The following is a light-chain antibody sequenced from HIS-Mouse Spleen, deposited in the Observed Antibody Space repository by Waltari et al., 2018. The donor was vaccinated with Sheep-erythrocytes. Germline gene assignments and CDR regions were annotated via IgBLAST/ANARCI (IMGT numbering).Light chain of an antibody. Sequence: QSALTQPRSVSGSPGQSVTISCTGTSSYVGRYNYVSWNQQPPGKAPNLMIYDVSKRPSGVPDRFSGSKSGNTASLTISGLQAEDEADYYCCSYAGSYTFVVFGGGTKLTVL. V-gene: IGLV2-11*01. J-gene: IGLJ2*01. CDR1: SSYVGRYNY. CDR3: CSYAGSYTFVV. CDR2: DVS.